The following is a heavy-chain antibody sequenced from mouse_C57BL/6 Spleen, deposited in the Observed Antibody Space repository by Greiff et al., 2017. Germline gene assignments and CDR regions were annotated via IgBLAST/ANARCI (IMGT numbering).Heavy chain of an antibody. CDR1: GYTFTSYW. Sequence: QVKLQQSGAELVMPGASVKLSCKASGYTFTSYWMHWVKQRPGQGLEWIGEIDPSDSYTNYNQKFKGKSTLTVDKSSSTAYMQLSSLTSEDSAVYYCARKTGYFDVWGTGTTVTVSS. CDR2: IDPSDSYT. CDR3: ARKTGYFDV. V-gene: IGHV1-69*01. J-gene: IGHJ1*03. D-gene: IGHD4-1*01.